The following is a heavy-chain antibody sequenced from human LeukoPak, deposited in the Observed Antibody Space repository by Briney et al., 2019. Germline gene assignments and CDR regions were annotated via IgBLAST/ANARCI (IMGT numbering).Heavy chain of an antibody. Sequence: GASVKVSCKASGYTFTSYYMHWVRQAPGQGLEWMGRIIPILGIANYAQKFQGRVTITADKSTSTAYMELSSLRSEDTAVYYCARGTRYSGYDSSFWGQGTLVTVSS. CDR1: GYTFTSYY. D-gene: IGHD5-12*01. CDR3: ARGTRYSGYDSSF. CDR2: IIPILGIA. V-gene: IGHV1-69*04. J-gene: IGHJ4*02.